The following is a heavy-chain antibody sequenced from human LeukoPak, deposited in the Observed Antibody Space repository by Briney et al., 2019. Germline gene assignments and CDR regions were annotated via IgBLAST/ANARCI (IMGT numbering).Heavy chain of an antibody. J-gene: IGHJ4*02. Sequence: ASVKVSCKASGYTFTSYGISWVRQAPGQGLEWMGWISAYNGNTNYAQKLQGRVTMTTDTSTSTAHMELRSLRSDDTAVYYCARDSRDSSSWYDYWGQGTLVTVSS. V-gene: IGHV1-18*01. CDR3: ARDSRDSSSWYDY. D-gene: IGHD6-13*01. CDR2: ISAYNGNT. CDR1: GYTFTSYG.